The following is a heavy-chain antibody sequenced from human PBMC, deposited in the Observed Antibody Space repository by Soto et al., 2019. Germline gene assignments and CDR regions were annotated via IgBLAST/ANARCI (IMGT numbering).Heavy chain of an antibody. J-gene: IGHJ4*02. CDR2: ISGSGGST. V-gene: IGHV3-23*01. Sequence: GGSLRLSCAASGFTFSSYDMSWVRQAPGKGLEWVSDISGSGGSTYYADSVKGRFTISRDNSKNTLYLQMNSLRAEDTAVYYGGKVQEWLVRYDFDNWGQGTMVTVSS. CDR3: GKVQEWLVRYDFDN. D-gene: IGHD6-19*01. CDR1: GFTFSSYD.